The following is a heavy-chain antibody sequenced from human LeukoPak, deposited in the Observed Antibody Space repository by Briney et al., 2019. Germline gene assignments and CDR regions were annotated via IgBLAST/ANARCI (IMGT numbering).Heavy chain of an antibody. CDR1: GYTFTSYY. CDR2: INPNSGGT. Sequence: ASVKVSCKASGYTFTSYYMHWVRQAPGQGLEWMGWINPNSGGTNYAQKFQGRVTMTRDTSISTAYMELSRLRSDDTAVYYCARAGRGYSYGYTYYYYMDVWGKGTTVTVSS. V-gene: IGHV1-2*02. J-gene: IGHJ6*03. D-gene: IGHD5-18*01. CDR3: ARAGRGYSYGYTYYYYMDV.